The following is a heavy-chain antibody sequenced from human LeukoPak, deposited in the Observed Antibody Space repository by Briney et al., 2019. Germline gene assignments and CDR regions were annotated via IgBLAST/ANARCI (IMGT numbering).Heavy chain of an antibody. CDR2: ISGSGGST. Sequence: GGSLRLSCAASGFTFSSYAMSWVRQAPGKGLEWVSVISGSGGSTYYADSVKGQFTISRDNFKNTLYLQMNSLRAEDTAVYYCAKDRDSGYEALDYWGQGTLVTVSS. CDR1: GFTFSSYA. D-gene: IGHD5-12*01. CDR3: AKDRDSGYEALDY. J-gene: IGHJ4*02. V-gene: IGHV3-23*01.